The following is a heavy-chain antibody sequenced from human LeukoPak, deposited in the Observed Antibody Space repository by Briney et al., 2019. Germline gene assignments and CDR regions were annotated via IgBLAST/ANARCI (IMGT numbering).Heavy chain of an antibody. J-gene: IGHJ3*02. CDR1: GFTLSNYN. V-gene: IGHV3-48*04. Sequence: QAGGSLRLSCAASGFTLSNYNMNWVRQAPGKGLEWVSYISGGGSAIYYADSLEGRFTIYRDNTKNSLYLQMNSLRAEDTAVYYCTRDWSWASDIWGQGTMVTVSS. CDR3: TRDWSWASDI. CDR2: ISGGGSAI. D-gene: IGHD3-3*01.